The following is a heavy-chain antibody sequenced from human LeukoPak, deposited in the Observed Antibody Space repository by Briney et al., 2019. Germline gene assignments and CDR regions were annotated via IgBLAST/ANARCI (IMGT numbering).Heavy chain of an antibody. J-gene: IGHJ4*02. Sequence: SETLSLTCTVSGGSISSSSYYWGWIRQPPGKGLEWIGSIYYSGSTYYNPSLKSRVTISVDTSKNQFSLKLSSVTAADTAVYYCARVRGYDFWSGYSTSGFDYWGQGTLVTVSS. V-gene: IGHV4-39*01. CDR2: IYYSGST. CDR3: ARVRGYDFWSGYSTSGFDY. D-gene: IGHD3-3*01. CDR1: GGSISSSSYY.